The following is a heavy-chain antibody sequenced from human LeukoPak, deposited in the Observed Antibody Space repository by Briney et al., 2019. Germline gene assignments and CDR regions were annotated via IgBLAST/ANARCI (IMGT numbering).Heavy chain of an antibody. V-gene: IGHV4-34*01. CDR2: INHSGST. J-gene: IGHJ5*02. D-gene: IGHD2-15*01. CDR1: GGSFSGYY. Sequence: SETLSLTCAVFGGSFSGYYWTWIRQPPGKGLEWIGEINHSGSTNYNPSLKSRVTISVDTSNRQFSLKLTSVTAADTAVYYCARWWGFDPWGQGTLVTVSS. CDR3: ARWWGFDP.